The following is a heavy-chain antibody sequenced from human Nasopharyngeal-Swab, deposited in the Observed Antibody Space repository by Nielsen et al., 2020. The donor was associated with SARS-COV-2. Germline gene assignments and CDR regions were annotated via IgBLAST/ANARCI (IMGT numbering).Heavy chain of an antibody. CDR2: IHSSGQTI. J-gene: IGHJ6*02. Sequence: GESLKISCATSGFTFSDYYMNWIRQAPGKGLEWVSYIHSSGQTIYYADSVKGRFTISRDNAKNSVYLQMNSLRAEDTAVYYCARGCVLTGPSCYYYGMDVWGQGTTVTVSS. CDR3: ARGCVLTGPSCYYYGMDV. D-gene: IGHD3-9*01. CDR1: GFTFSDYY. V-gene: IGHV3-11*04.